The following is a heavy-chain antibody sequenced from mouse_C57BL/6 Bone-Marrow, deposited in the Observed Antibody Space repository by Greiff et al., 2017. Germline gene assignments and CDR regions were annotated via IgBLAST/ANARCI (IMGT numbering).Heavy chain of an antibody. D-gene: IGHD3-3*01. V-gene: IGHV3-6*01. CDR1: GYSITSGYY. Sequence: EVQLVESGPGLVKPSQSLSLTCSVTGYSITSGYYWNWIRQFPGNKLEWMGYISYDGSNNYNPSLKNRISITRDTSKNQFFLKLNSVTTEDTATYYCGRGQRGFAYWGQGTRVTVSA. CDR3: GRGQRGFAY. CDR2: ISYDGSN. J-gene: IGHJ3*01.